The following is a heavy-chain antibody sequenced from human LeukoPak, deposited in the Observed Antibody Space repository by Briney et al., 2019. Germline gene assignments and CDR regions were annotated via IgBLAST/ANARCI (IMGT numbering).Heavy chain of an antibody. CDR3: ARHSGDGFWSGYLHLNRYFDL. Sequence: SETLSLTCTVSGASISISSYYWGWIRQPPGKGLEWIGSIYYSGSTYYNPSLKSRVTISVDTSKNQFSLKLSSVTAADTAVYYCARHSGDGFWSGYLHLNRYFDLWGRGTLVTVSS. CDR2: IYYSGST. CDR1: GASISISSYY. J-gene: IGHJ2*01. D-gene: IGHD3-3*01. V-gene: IGHV4-39*01.